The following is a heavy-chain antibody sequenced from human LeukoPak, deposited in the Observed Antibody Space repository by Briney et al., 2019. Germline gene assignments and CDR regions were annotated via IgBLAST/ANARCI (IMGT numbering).Heavy chain of an antibody. CDR1: GFIFSSYS. V-gene: IGHV3-48*01. J-gene: IGHJ4*02. CDR2: ISRSGSTI. CDR3: TRSNNIVGATYFDY. D-gene: IGHD1-26*01. Sequence: GGSLRLSCAVSGFIFSSYSMHWVRQAPGKGLEWVSYISRSGSTIYYADSVKGRFTISRDNSKNTLFLQMGSLRAEDMAVYYCTRSNNIVGATYFDYWGQGTLVTVSS.